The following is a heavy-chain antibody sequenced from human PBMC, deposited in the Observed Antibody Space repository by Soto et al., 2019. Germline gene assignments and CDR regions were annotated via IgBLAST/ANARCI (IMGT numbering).Heavy chain of an antibody. CDR2: IYYSGSV. CDR1: GGSITSGSFY. D-gene: IGHD2-21*02. Sequence: SETLSLTCTVSGGSITSGSFYWGWVRHSPGKGLEWIGSIYYSGSVFYNPSLESRVTISADVSRDQFSLKLTSVTAADTAVYYCARRGTALTAVNWFVSWGHGTLVTVSS. V-gene: IGHV4-39*01. CDR3: ARRGTALTAVNWFVS. J-gene: IGHJ5*01.